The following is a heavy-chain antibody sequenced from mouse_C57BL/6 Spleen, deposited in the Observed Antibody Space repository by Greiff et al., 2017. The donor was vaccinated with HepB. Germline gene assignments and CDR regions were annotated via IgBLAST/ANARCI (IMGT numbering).Heavy chain of an antibody. CDR1: GFSLSTFGMG. J-gene: IGHJ4*01. Sequence: QVTLKECGPGILQPSQTLSLTCSFSGFSLSTFGMGVGWIRQPSGKGLEWLAHIWWDDDKYYNPALKSRLTISKDTSKNQVFLKIANVDTADTATYYCARIGRAYYSNYDAMDYWGQGTSVTVSS. CDR2: IWWDDDK. D-gene: IGHD2-5*01. CDR3: ARIGRAYYSNYDAMDY. V-gene: IGHV8-8*01.